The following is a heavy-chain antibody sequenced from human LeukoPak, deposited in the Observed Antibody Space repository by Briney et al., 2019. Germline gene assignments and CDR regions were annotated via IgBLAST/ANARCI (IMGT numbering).Heavy chain of an antibody. CDR1: GYTFTSYG. D-gene: IGHD3-9*01. CDR2: ISAYNGNT. CDR3: ATGKIPLRYFDWSPHDY. Sequence: ASVKVSCKASGYTFTSYGISWVRQAPGQGLEWMGWISAYNGNTNYAQKLQGRVTMTTDTSTSTAYMELRSLRSDDTAVYYCATGKIPLRYFDWSPHDYWGQGTLVTVSS. J-gene: IGHJ4*02. V-gene: IGHV1-18*04.